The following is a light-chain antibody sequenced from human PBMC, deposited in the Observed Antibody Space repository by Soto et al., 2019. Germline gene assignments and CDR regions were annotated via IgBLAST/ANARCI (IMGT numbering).Light chain of an antibody. V-gene: IGLV2-14*01. Sequence: QAVLTQPASVSGSPGQSITISCTGTSSDVGGYNYVSWYQQHPGKAPNLMIYEVSNRPSGVSTRFSGSKSGNTASLTISGLQAEDEADYYCSSYTSSSTRVFGGGTKLTVL. CDR2: EVS. J-gene: IGLJ3*02. CDR1: SSDVGGYNY. CDR3: SSYTSSSTRV.